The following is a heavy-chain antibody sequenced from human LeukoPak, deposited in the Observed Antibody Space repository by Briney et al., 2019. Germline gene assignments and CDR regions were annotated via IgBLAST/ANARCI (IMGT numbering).Heavy chain of an antibody. V-gene: IGHV3-74*03. CDR3: ARGVSNTWCNGVDV. D-gene: IGHD6-13*01. J-gene: IGHJ6*02. CDR1: GFSFSSYW. Sequence: PGGSLRLSCAASGFSFSSYWMHWVRQAPGKGLVWVSRINGDGSNTKYADSVKGRFTISRDNAKNTLYLQMNSLRVEDTAVYYCARGVSNTWCNGVDVWGQGTTVPVSS. CDR2: INGDGSNT.